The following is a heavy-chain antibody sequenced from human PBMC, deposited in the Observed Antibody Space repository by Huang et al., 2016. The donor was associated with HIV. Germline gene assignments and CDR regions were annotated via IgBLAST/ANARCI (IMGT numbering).Heavy chain of an antibody. CDR3: ATGFDTYYDI. V-gene: IGHV1-24*01. D-gene: IGHD2-21*01. J-gene: IGHJ3*02. Sequence: QVQLVQSGAEVKKPGASVKVSCKVSGYTLTELSIHWVRQAPGKGLEWMGGFAPDHGETNNAQNFQGRVTMTEDTSTDTAYMELNSLRSGDTAVYYCATGFDTYYDIWGQGTMVIASS. CDR1: GYTLTELS. CDR2: FAPDHGET.